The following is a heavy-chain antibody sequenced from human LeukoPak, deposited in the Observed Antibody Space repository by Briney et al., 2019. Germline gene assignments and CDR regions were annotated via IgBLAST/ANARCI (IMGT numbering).Heavy chain of an antibody. Sequence: GGSLRLSCAASGFTFDDYAMHWVRQAPGKGLEWVSGISWNSFTIGYADSVKGRFTISRDNAKNSLYLQMNSLRAEDTAVYYCAELGITMIGGVWGKGTTVTISS. D-gene: IGHD3-10*02. V-gene: IGHV3-9*01. J-gene: IGHJ6*04. CDR3: AELGITMIGGV. CDR2: ISWNSFTI. CDR1: GFTFDDYA.